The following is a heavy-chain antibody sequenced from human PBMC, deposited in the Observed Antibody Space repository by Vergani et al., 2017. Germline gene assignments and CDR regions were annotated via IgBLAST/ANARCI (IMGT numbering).Heavy chain of an antibody. V-gene: IGHV3-33*06. CDR2: IWYDGSNK. CDR3: AKVGATGDYYYYYMDV. D-gene: IGHD1-26*01. CDR1: GFTFSSYG. Sequence: QVQLVESGGGVVQPGRSLRLSCAASGFTFSSYGMHWVRQAPGKGLEWVAVIWYDGSNKYYADSVKGRFTISRDNSKNTLYLQMNSLRAEDTAVYYCAKVGATGDYYYYYMDVWGKGTTVTVSS. J-gene: IGHJ6*03.